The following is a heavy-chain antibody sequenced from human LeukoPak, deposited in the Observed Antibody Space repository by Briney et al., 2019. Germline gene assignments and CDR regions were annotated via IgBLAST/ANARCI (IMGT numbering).Heavy chain of an antibody. Sequence: SGPTLVKPTQTLTLTCTFSGFSLSTSEVGVGWIRQPPGRALEWLALIYWDDAKRYSPSLKSRLTVTKDTSKNQVVLTMTNMDPVDTATYYCSRGDYGDYYFDYWGQGTLVTVSS. CDR2: IYWDDAK. V-gene: IGHV2-5*02. D-gene: IGHD4-17*01. CDR1: GFSLSTSEVG. J-gene: IGHJ4*02. CDR3: SRGDYGDYYFDY.